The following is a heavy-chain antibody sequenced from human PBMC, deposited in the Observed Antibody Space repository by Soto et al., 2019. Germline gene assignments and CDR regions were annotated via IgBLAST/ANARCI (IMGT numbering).Heavy chain of an antibody. CDR2: INAGNGNT. J-gene: IGHJ4*02. Sequence: QVPLVQSGAEVKKPGASVKVSCKASGYTFTSYAMHWVRQAPGQRLEWMGWINAGNGNTKYSQKFQGRVTITRDTSASTAYMELSSLRSEDTAVYYCARDIVATDYYFDYWGQGTLVTVSS. V-gene: IGHV1-3*01. D-gene: IGHD5-12*01. CDR3: ARDIVATDYYFDY. CDR1: GYTFTSYA.